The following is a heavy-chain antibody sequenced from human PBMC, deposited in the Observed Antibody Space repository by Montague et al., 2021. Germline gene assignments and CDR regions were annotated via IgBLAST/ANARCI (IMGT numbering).Heavy chain of an antibody. J-gene: IGHJ5*02. D-gene: IGHD3-10*01. CDR1: GASLNDYS. CDR2: IDYDGKA. CDR3: SRGPMRGWFDP. V-gene: IGHV4-34*01. Sequence: SETLSLTCGIFGASLNDYSWNWIRQVPGGGLQWLGEIDYDGKANYSPSFMCRVFMSLDMSKKHFNLRLTSVTAADTAIYYCSRGPMRGWFDPWGPGTSVIVSS.